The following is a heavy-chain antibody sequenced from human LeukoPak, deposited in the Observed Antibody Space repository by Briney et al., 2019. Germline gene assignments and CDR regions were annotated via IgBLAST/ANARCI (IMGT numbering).Heavy chain of an antibody. D-gene: IGHD6-19*01. J-gene: IGHJ4*02. CDR2: ISSSSSSI. Sequence: GGSLRLSCAASGFTFSSYSMNWVRQAPGKGLEWVSYISSSSSSIYYADSVKGRFTISRDNAKNSLYLQMNSLRAEDTAVYYCARDTSGWYPLYFDYWGPGNLVTVSS. CDR3: ARDTSGWYPLYFDY. V-gene: IGHV3-48*01. CDR1: GFTFSSYS.